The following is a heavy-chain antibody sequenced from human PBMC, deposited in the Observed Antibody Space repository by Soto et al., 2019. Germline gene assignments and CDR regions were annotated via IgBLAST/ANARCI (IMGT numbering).Heavy chain of an antibody. Sequence: GESLKISCKGSGYSFTSYWIGWVRQMPGKGLEWMGIIYPGDSDTRYSPSFQGQVTISADKSISTAYLQWSSLKASDTAMYYCARLSCSGGSCYLHHYYMDVWGKGTTVTVSS. V-gene: IGHV5-51*01. J-gene: IGHJ6*03. D-gene: IGHD2-15*01. CDR3: ARLSCSGGSCYLHHYYMDV. CDR2: IYPGDSDT. CDR1: GYSFTSYW.